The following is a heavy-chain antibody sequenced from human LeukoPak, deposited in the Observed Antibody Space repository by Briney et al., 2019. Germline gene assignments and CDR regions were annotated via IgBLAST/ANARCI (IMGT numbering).Heavy chain of an antibody. Sequence: SETLSLTCTVSGGSISSYYWSWIRQPPGKGLEWIGYIYYSGSTNYNPSLKSRVTISVDTSKNQFSLKLSSVTAADTAVYYCARSYSYGPDIDYWGQGTLVTVSS. J-gene: IGHJ4*02. CDR1: GGSISSYY. V-gene: IGHV4-59*01. CDR2: IYYSGST. D-gene: IGHD5-18*01. CDR3: ARSYSYGPDIDY.